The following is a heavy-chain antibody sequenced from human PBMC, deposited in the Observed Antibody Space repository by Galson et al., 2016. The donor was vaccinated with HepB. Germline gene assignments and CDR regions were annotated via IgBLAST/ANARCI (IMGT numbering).Heavy chain of an antibody. J-gene: IGHJ6*02. CDR2: ISAYNGDI. CDR3: ARGLYDYRALDMLYYYYYGMDV. CDR1: GYPFSGYG. V-gene: IGHV1-18*01. D-gene: IGHD3-10*01. Sequence: SVKVSCKASGYPFSGYGFSWVRQAPGRGLEWMGWISAYNGDIKYAQKFQGRVTMTTEASTRTAHLELRSLTSDDTAVYYCARGLYDYRALDMLYYYYYGMDVWGQGTTVIVSS.